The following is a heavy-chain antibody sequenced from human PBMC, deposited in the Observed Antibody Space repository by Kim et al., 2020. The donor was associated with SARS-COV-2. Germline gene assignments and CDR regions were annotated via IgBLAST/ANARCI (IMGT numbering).Heavy chain of an antibody. CDR3: ASQELGAFQY. CDR2: K. V-gene: IGHV3-7*01. Sequence: KYYVGSLKGRFTISRDNAKNSLFLQMNSLRAEDTAVYYCASQELGAFQYWGQGTLVTVSS. D-gene: IGHD7-27*01. J-gene: IGHJ4*02.